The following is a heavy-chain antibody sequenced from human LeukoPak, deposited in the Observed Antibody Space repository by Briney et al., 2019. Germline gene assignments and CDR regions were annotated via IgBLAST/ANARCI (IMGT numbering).Heavy chain of an antibody. CDR2: ISYDGSNK. D-gene: IGHD3-3*01. CDR3: AREPEQKFWSGPDY. V-gene: IGHV3-30*04. J-gene: IGHJ4*02. CDR1: GFTFSSYA. Sequence: PGGSLRLSCAASGFTFSSYAMHWVRQAPGKGLEWVAVISYDGSNKYYADSVKGRFTISRDNSKNTLYLQMNSLRAEDTAVYYCAREPEQKFWSGPDYWGQGTLVTVSS.